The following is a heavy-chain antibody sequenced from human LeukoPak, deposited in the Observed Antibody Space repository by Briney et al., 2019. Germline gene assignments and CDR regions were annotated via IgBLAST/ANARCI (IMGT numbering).Heavy chain of an antibody. Sequence: PGGSLRLSCAASGLTLSDYYMSWIRQAPGKGLEWVSYISSSSSYTNYADSVKGRFTISRDNAKNSLYLQMNSLRAEDAAVYYCASFGGSGSYTQWGQGTLVTVSS. J-gene: IGHJ4*02. CDR2: ISSSSSYT. CDR3: ASFGGSGSYTQ. V-gene: IGHV3-11*06. D-gene: IGHD3-10*01. CDR1: GLTLSDYY.